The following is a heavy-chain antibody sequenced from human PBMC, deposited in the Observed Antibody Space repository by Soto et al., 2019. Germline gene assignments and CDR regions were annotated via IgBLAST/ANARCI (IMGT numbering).Heavy chain of an antibody. CDR2: LYSGGST. CDR3: ARATVGASDFGFDS. D-gene: IGHD1-26*01. V-gene: IGHV3-53*01. J-gene: IGHJ4*02. CDR1: GFTVNDYY. Sequence: EVQLVESGGCLVQPGGSLRLSCAASGFTVNDYYITWVRQAPGKGLEWVSLLYSGGSTIYADSVKGRVTISRDSSKNTLYLQMNSLRVEDTAVYYCARATVGASDFGFDSGGQGTLVTVSS.